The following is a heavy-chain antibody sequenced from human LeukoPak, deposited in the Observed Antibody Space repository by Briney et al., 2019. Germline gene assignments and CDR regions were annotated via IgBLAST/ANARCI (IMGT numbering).Heavy chain of an antibody. J-gene: IGHJ4*02. D-gene: IGHD2-21*01. CDR2: INPNSGGT. CDR1: GYTFTGYY. CDR3: VGIPRY. Sequence: ASVKVSGKASGYTFTGYYMHWVRQAPGQGLEWMGRINPNSGGTNYAQKFQGRVTMTRDTSITTAYMELSRPRSDDTAVYFCVGIPRYWGQGTLVTVSS. V-gene: IGHV1-2*06.